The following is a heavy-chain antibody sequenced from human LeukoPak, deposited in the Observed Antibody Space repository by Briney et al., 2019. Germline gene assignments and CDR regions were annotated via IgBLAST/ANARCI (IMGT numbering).Heavy chain of an antibody. J-gene: IGHJ4*02. CDR2: IYYSGST. Sequence: SETLSLTCTISGDSISSYYWSWIRQPPGKGLEWIGYIYYSGSTNYNPSLKSRVTISVDTSKNQFSLKLSSVTAADTAVYYCARAVDILTGYPSDYWGQGTLVTVSS. D-gene: IGHD3-9*01. V-gene: IGHV4-59*01. CDR1: GDSISSYY. CDR3: ARAVDILTGYPSDY.